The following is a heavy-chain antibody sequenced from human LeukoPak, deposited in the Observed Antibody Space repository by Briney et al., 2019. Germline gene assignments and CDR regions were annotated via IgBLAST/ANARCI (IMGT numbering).Heavy chain of an antibody. J-gene: IGHJ4*02. D-gene: IGHD6-19*01. CDR3: TTAPIYSSGWYRDY. Sequence: GGSLRLSCAASGFTFSNAWMSWVRQAPGKGLEWVGRIKSKTDGGTTDYAAPVKGRFTISRDDSKNTLYLQMNSLKTEDTAGYYCTTAPIYSSGWYRDYWGQGTLVTVSS. CDR2: IKSKTDGGTT. CDR1: GFTFSNAW. V-gene: IGHV3-15*01.